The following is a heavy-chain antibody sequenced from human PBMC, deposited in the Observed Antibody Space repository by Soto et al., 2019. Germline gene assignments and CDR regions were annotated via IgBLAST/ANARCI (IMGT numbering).Heavy chain of an antibody. J-gene: IGHJ4*02. CDR3: ARVVGGIAARISDY. CDR2: MNPNSGNT. V-gene: IGHV1-8*01. CDR1: GYTFTSYD. D-gene: IGHD6-6*01. Sequence: ASVKVSCKASGYTFTSYDINWVRQATGQGLEWMGWMNPNSGNTGYAQKFQGRVTMTRNTSISTAYMEPSSLRSEDTAMYYCARVVGGIAARISDYWGQGTLVTVSS.